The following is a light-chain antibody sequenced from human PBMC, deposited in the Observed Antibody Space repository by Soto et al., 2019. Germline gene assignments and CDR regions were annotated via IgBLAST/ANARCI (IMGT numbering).Light chain of an antibody. CDR2: GAS. Sequence: EIVMTQSPATLSVSPGERATLSCRASQSVSSNLAWYQQKPGQAPRLLIYGASTRATGIPARFSGSGSGTEFTLTISSLQSEDFAVCYCQQYNNWPPVTFGQGTKVEIK. J-gene: IGKJ1*01. V-gene: IGKV3-15*01. CDR1: QSVSSN. CDR3: QQYNNWPPVT.